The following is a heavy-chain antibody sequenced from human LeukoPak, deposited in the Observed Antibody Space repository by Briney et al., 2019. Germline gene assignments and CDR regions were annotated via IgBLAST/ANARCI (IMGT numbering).Heavy chain of an antibody. CDR3: ARDRNTDFWSGYYTNYFDY. J-gene: IGHJ4*02. CDR2: IKQDGGEK. V-gene: IGHV3-7*01. D-gene: IGHD3-3*01. Sequence: PGGSLRLSCAASGFIFSNYWMTWVRHAPGKGLEWVATIKQDGGEKYYVDSVKGRFTISRDSAKNSLSLQMSSLRAEDTAVYYCARDRNTDFWSGYYTNYFDYWGQGTLVIVSS. CDR1: GFIFSNYW.